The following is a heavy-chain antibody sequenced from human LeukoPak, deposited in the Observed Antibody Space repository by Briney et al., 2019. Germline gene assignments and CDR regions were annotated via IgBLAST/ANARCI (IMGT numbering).Heavy chain of an antibody. D-gene: IGHD3-10*01. V-gene: IGHV4-39*01. J-gene: IGHJ4*02. CDR3: ARRASGLPFDS. CDR1: GDSISNSTNR. Sequence: PSEALSLTCTVSGDSISNSTNRWAWIRQPSGKGLEWIATTHSSGATSYGPSLQSRVTISVDTSKNQFSLKLKSVTAADTAVYYCARRASGLPFDSWGQGTLVTVSS. CDR2: THSSGAT.